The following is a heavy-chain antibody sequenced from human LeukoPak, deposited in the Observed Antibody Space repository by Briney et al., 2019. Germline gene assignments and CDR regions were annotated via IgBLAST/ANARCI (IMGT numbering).Heavy chain of an antibody. J-gene: IGHJ3*02. CDR2: IYHTGST. D-gene: IGHD3-22*01. CDR1: SYSIRSSYY. V-gene: IGHV4-38-2*02. Sequence: SETLSLTCTVSSYSIRSSYYWGWIRQPPGKGLEWIGSIYHTGSTYYNPSLKSRVTISVDTSKNQFSLQLNSVTAADTAVYYCARWYYYDSSGSDAFDIWGQGTMVTVSS. CDR3: ARWYYYDSSGSDAFDI.